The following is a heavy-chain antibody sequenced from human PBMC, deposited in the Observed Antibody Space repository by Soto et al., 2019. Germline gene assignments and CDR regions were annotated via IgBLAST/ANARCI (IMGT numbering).Heavy chain of an antibody. CDR2: INSDGSST. CDR3: ARTSPSMDGFDY. V-gene: IGHV3-74*01. CDR1: GFTFSSYW. D-gene: IGHD2-2*03. Sequence: TGGSLRLSCAASGFTFSSYWMHWVRQAPGKGLVWVSRINSDGSSTSYADSVKGRFTVSRDNAKNTLYLQMNSLRAEDTAVYYCARTSPSMDGFDYWGQGTLVTVSS. J-gene: IGHJ4*02.